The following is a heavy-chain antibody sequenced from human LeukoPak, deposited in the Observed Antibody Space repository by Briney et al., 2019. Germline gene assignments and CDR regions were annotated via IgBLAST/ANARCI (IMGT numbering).Heavy chain of an antibody. CDR1: GFTFSGYG. CDR2: IRYDGSSK. J-gene: IGHJ4*02. CDR3: EGVAVAGVY. V-gene: IGHV3-30*02. Sequence: GGSLRLSCAASGFTFSGYGMHWVRQAPGKGLEWVAFIRYDGSSKYYADSVKGRFTISRDNSKNTLFLQMNSLRAEDTAVYYCEGVAVAGVYWGQGTLVTVSS. D-gene: IGHD6-13*01.